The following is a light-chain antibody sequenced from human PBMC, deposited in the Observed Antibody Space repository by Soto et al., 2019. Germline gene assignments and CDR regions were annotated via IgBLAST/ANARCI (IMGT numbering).Light chain of an antibody. J-gene: IGLJ1*01. CDR3: AAWDDRLSGDV. V-gene: IGLV1-47*01. Sequence: LTQPPSASGTPGQRVSISCSGSSSNIGSNYVYWYQQLPGTAPKLLIYRNNQRPSGVPDRFSGSKSGTSASLAISGLRSEDEADYYCAAWDDRLSGDVFGTGTKVTVL. CDR2: RNN. CDR1: SSNIGSNY.